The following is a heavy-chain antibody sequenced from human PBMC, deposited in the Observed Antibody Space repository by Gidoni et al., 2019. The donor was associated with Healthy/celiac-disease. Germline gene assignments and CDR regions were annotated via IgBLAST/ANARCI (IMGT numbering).Heavy chain of an antibody. CDR2: ISYDGSNK. V-gene: IGHV3-30*18. CDR3: AKESPDCGGDCYLDY. CDR1: GFTFSSYG. J-gene: IGHJ4*02. Sequence: QVQLVESGGGVVQPGRSLRLSCAASGFTFSSYGMHWVRQAPGKGLEWVAVISYDGSNKYYADSVKGRFTISRDNSKNTLYLQMNSLRAEDTAVYYCAKESPDCGGDCYLDYWGQGTLVTVSS. D-gene: IGHD2-21*02.